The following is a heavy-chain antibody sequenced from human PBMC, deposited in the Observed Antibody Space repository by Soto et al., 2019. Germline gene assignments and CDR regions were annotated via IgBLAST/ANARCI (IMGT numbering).Heavy chain of an antibody. V-gene: IGHV4-4*02. Sequence: PSETLSLTCAVSGGSIWSSNWWSWVRQPPGKGLEWIGEIYHSGSTNYNPSLKSRVTISVDTSKNQFSLKLTSVTAADTAVYYCARDKITGLFDNWGQGTLVTVSS. CDR3: ARDKITGLFDN. D-gene: IGHD2-8*02. CDR2: IYHSGST. CDR1: GGSIWSSNW. J-gene: IGHJ4*02.